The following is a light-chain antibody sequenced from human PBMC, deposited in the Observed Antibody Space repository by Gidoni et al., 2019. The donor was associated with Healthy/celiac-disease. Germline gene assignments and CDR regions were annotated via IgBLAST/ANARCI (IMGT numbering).Light chain of an antibody. CDR1: QSVSSY. V-gene: IGKV3-11*01. J-gene: IGKJ3*01. Sequence: EIVLTQSPATLSLSPGERATLSCSASQSVSSYLAWYQQKPGQAPRLLIYDASNRATGIPARFSGSGSGTDFTLTISSLEPEDFAVYYCQQRSNWPRTFXPXTKVDIK. CDR2: DAS. CDR3: QQRSNWPRT.